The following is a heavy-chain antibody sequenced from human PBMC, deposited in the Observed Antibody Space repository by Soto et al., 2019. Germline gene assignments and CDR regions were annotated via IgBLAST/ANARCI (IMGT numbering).Heavy chain of an antibody. V-gene: IGHV3-30*18. CDR3: AKDRAVPAAISDYYYYGMDV. J-gene: IGHJ6*02. CDR1: GFTFSSYG. Sequence: GGSLRLSCAASGFTFSSYGMHWVRQAPGKGLEWVAVISYDGSNKYYADSVKGRFTISRDNSKNTLYLQMNSLRAEDTAVYHCAKDRAVPAAISDYYYYGMDVWGQGTTVTVSS. CDR2: ISYDGSNK. D-gene: IGHD2-2*01.